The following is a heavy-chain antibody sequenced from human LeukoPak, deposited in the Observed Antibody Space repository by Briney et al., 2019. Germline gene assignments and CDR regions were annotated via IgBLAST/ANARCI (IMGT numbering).Heavy chain of an antibody. CDR2: MNPNSGNT. V-gene: IGHV1-8*01. CDR1: GYTFTSYD. J-gene: IGHJ4*02. CDR3: ARATDDKLGDDY. D-gene: IGHD7-27*01. Sequence: ASVKVSCKASGYTFTSYDINWVRQATGQGLEWMGWMNPNSGNTGYAQKFQGRVTMTRNTSMSTAYMELSSLRSEDTAVYYCARATDDKLGDDYWGQGTLVTVSS.